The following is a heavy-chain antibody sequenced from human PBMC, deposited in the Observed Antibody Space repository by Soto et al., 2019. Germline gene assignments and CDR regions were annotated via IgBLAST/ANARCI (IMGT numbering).Heavy chain of an antibody. Sequence: PGGSLRLSCAASGFTFSSYAMSWVRQAPGKGLEWVSAISGSGGSTYYADSVKGRFTISRDNSNNTLYLQMNSLRAEDTAVYYCAKDMGQQLDLTDYYYYYYGMDVWGQGTTVPVSS. D-gene: IGHD6-13*01. J-gene: IGHJ6*02. CDR3: AKDMGQQLDLTDYYYYYYGMDV. V-gene: IGHV3-23*01. CDR1: GFTFSSYA. CDR2: ISGSGGST.